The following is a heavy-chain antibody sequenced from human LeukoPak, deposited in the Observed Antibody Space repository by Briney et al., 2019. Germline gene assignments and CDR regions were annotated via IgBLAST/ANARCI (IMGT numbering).Heavy chain of an antibody. CDR3: ARAVVRDYVWGSYRPIGYFDY. V-gene: IGHV4-30-2*01. D-gene: IGHD3-16*02. CDR2: IYHSGST. Sequence: LRLSCAASGFSVSSTYMSWVRQAPGKGLERIGYIYHSGSTYYNPSLRSRVTISVDRSKNQFSLKLSSVTAADTAVYYCARAVVRDYVWGSYRPIGYFDYWGQGTLVTVSS. CDR1: GFSVSSTY. J-gene: IGHJ4*02.